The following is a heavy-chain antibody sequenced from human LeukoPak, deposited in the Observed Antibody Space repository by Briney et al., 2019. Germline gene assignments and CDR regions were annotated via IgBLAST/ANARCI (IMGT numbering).Heavy chain of an antibody. J-gene: IGHJ4*02. D-gene: IGHD3-16*01. CDR1: GGSFSGYY. CDR3: ARDGGGRLWPLFDY. Sequence: SETLSLTCAVYGGSFSGYYWSWIRQPPGKGLEWIGEINHSGSTNYNPSLKSRVTISVDTSKNQFSLKLSSVTAADTAVYYCARDGGGRLWPLFDYWGQGTLVTVSS. CDR2: INHSGST. V-gene: IGHV4-34*01.